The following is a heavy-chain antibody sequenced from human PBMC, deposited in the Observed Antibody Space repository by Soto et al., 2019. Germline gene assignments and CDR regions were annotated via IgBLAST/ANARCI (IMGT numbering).Heavy chain of an antibody. J-gene: IGHJ5*02. V-gene: IGHV6-1*01. CDR1: GDSVSSKSAA. D-gene: IGHD7-27*01. CDR2: TYYRSKWSS. CDR3: ARTGDYLCDH. Sequence: SQTLSLTCAISGDSVSSKSAAWHSIRQSPSRGLEWLGRTYYRSKWSSNYAVSVKSRITINPDTSKNQFSLQLRSVTPDDAAMYYCARTGDYLCDHWGQGTLVTVGS.